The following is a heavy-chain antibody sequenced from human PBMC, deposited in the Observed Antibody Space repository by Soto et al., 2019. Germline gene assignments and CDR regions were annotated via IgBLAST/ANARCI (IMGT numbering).Heavy chain of an antibody. Sequence: QVQLQESGPGLVKPSPTLSLTCTVSGGSISSGGYYWGWLRPHPGKGLEWIGYIYYRGSTYYNPSRKRRVTRSVDTSKNQFALKLSSVTAADTAVYDCARFLSGAGSEDYWGQGTLVTVSA. V-gene: IGHV4-31*03. CDR2: IYYRGST. D-gene: IGHD3-10*01. CDR3: ARFLSGAGSEDY. J-gene: IGHJ4*02. CDR1: GGSISSGGYY.